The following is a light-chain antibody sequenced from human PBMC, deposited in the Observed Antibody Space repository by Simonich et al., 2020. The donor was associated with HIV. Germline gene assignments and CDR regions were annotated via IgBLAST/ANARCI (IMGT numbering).Light chain of an antibody. CDR3: CSYAGSYTFLV. CDR2: DVS. V-gene: IGLV2-11*01. CDR1: SSDVGGYNY. J-gene: IGLJ3*02. Sequence: QSALTQPRSVSGSPGQSVTISCTGTSSDVGGYNYVSWYQQHLGKAPKLMIYDVSKRPSGVPDRFSGSKAGNPASLTISGLQAEDEADYYCCSYAGSYTFLVFGGGTKLTVL.